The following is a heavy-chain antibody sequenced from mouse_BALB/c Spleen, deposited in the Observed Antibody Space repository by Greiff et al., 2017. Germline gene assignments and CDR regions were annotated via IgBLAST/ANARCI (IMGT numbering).Heavy chain of an antibody. CDR2: ISYDGSN. Sequence: EVQLVESGPGLVKPSQSLSLTCSVTGYSITSGYYWNWIRQFPGNKLEWMGYISYDGSNNYNPSLKNRISITRDTSKNQFFLKLNSVTTEDTATYYCARGKITTVVPNWYFDVWGAGTTVTVSS. D-gene: IGHD1-1*01. J-gene: IGHJ1*01. CDR1: GYSITSGYY. V-gene: IGHV3-6*02. CDR3: ARGKITTVVPNWYFDV.